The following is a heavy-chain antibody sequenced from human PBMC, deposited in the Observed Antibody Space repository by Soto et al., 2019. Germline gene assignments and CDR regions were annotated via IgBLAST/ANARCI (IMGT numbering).Heavy chain of an antibody. CDR2: IYYSGST. V-gene: IGHV4-39*01. D-gene: IGHD4-17*01. J-gene: IGHJ4*02. CDR1: GGSISSSSYY. Sequence: TSETLSLTCTVSGGSISSSSYYWGWIRQPPGKGLEWIGSIYYSGSTYYNPSLKSRVTISVDTSKNQFSLKLSSVTAADTAVYYCARTSDYGDSDYFDYWGQGTLVTVSS. CDR3: ARTSDYGDSDYFDY.